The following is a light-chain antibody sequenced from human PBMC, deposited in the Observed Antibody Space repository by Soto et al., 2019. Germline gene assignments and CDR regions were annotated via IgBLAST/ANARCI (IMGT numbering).Light chain of an antibody. Sequence: QSALTQPASVSGSPGQSITISCTGTSSDVGTYNLVSWYQQHPGKAPKLMIYEGFRRPSRVSNRFSGSKSGKTASLTISGLQAEDEADYYCCSYVPTSSVVFGGGTKVTVL. CDR1: SSDVGTYNL. J-gene: IGLJ2*01. V-gene: IGLV2-23*01. CDR2: EGF. CDR3: CSYVPTSSVV.